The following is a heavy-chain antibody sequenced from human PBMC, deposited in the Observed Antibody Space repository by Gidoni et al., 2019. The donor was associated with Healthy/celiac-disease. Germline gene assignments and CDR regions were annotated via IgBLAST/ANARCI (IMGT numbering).Heavy chain of an antibody. D-gene: IGHD5-18*01. CDR1: GGTFSSYA. CDR2: SIPILGIE. V-gene: IGHV1-69*04. CDR3: ARAVNSYGPYYYYGMDV. Sequence: QVQLVQSGAEVKKPGSSVKVACKASGGTFSSYAISWVRQAPGQGLEWMVRSIPILGIENYAQKFQGRVTMTADKAPSTAYMELSSLRSEDTAVYYCARAVNSYGPYYYYGMDVWGQGTTVTVSS. J-gene: IGHJ6*02.